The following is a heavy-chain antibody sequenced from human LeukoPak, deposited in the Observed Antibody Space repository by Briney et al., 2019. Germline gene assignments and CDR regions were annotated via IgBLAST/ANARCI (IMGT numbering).Heavy chain of an antibody. Sequence: SETLSLTCTVSGDSITSGGYYWSWIRQRPGKGLEWIGYIYKTGSTYYDPSLKSRVTMSVDTSRNQFSLKVNSVTAADTAVYYCARDVLRWGQGTLVTVSS. J-gene: IGHJ4*02. CDR2: IYKTGST. CDR3: ARDVLR. V-gene: IGHV4-31*03. CDR1: GDSITSGGYY.